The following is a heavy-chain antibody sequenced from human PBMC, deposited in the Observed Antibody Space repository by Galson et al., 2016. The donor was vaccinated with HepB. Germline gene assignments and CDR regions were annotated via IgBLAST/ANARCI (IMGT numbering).Heavy chain of an antibody. CDR3: AKEGWELLFFDY. Sequence: SLRLSCAASRFTFSSYGIHWVRQAPGKGLEWVAFISDDARKTYYADSVKGRFTISRDNSKNTVYLQMNSLRAEDTAVYYCAKEGWELLFFDYWGQGTLVTVSS. CDR1: RFTFSSYG. V-gene: IGHV3-30*18. CDR2: ISDDARKT. J-gene: IGHJ4*02. D-gene: IGHD1-26*01.